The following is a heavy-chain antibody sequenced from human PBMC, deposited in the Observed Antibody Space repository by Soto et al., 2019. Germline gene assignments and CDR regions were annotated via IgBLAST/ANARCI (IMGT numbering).Heavy chain of an antibody. D-gene: IGHD3-3*01. CDR2: IYPADSDA. V-gene: IGHV5-51*01. CDR1: GYRFTSYW. Sequence: ESLKISCEASGYRFTSYWIGWVRQMPGIGLEWMAIIYPADSDAKYSPPFRGQVTISVDESINNVYLEWNSLKASDTAIYYCARRNDFSDFWGQGTLVTVSS. J-gene: IGHJ4*02. CDR3: ARRNDFSDF.